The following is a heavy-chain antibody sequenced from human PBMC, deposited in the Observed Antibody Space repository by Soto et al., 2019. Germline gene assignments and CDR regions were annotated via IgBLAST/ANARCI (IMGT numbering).Heavy chain of an antibody. D-gene: IGHD6-19*01. CDR3: AKDSVFSSGWDFDY. Sequence: RRLSCSASCLTCENYSMPWVRQAQGKGLEWVAGISWESGRVGYADSVKGRFTISRDNAKNSLYLQMNRLISEDTALYFCAKDSVFSSGWDFDYWGHGPLVTVS. CDR2: ISWESGRV. V-gene: IGHV3-9*01. CDR1: CLTCENYS. J-gene: IGHJ4*01.